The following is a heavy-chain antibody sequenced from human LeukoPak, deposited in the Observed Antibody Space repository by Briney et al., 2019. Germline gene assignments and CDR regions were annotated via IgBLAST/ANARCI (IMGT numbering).Heavy chain of an antibody. CDR1: GGSISSGGYY. Sequence: SETLSLTCTVSGGSISSGGYYWSWLRQRPGKGLVWIGYIYYSGSTYYNPSLKSRVTISVDTSKNQFSLKLSSVTAADTAVYYCARESGYYDSSGYSSWGQGTLVTASS. CDR3: ARESGYYDSSGYSS. V-gene: IGHV4-31*03. J-gene: IGHJ5*02. CDR2: IYYSGST. D-gene: IGHD3-22*01.